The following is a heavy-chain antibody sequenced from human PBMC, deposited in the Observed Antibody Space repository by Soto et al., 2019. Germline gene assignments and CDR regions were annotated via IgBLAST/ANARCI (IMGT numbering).Heavy chain of an antibody. CDR2: IYYSGST. J-gene: IGHJ4*02. D-gene: IGHD3-22*01. V-gene: IGHV4-59*08. Sequence: SSETLSLTCTVSGGSIRGYYWSWIRQPPGKGLEWIGYIYYSGSTNYNPSLKSRVTISVDTSKNQFSLKLSSVTAADTAVYYCARSDHYYYDSSGYWDYWDQGTLVTVSS. CDR1: GGSIRGYY. CDR3: ARSDHYYYDSSGYWDY.